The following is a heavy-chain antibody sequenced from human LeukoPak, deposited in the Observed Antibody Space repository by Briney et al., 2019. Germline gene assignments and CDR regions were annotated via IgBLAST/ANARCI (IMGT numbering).Heavy chain of an antibody. CDR1: GFSLSTSGVG. J-gene: IGHJ4*02. D-gene: IGHD2-21*02. CDR2: IYWDDDK. V-gene: IGHV2-5*02. Sequence: SGPTLVNPTQTLTLTCTFSGFSLSTSGVGVGWIRQPPGKALEWLALIYWDDDKRYSPSLKSRLTITKDTSKNQVVLTMTNMDPVDTATYYCAHTIRHIVVVTAILFFDYWGQGTLVTVSS. CDR3: AHTIRHIVVVTAILFFDY.